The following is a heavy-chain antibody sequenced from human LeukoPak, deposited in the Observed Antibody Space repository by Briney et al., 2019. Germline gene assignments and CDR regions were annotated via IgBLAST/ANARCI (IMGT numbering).Heavy chain of an antibody. J-gene: IGHJ3*02. CDR1: GFTFSSYA. Sequence: GGSLRLSCAASGFTFSSYAMSWVRQAPGKGLEWVSAISGSGGSTYYADSVKGRFTISRDNSRNTLYLQMNSLRAEDTAVYYCAKSFGCSGGSCYSDAFDIWGQGTMVTVSS. V-gene: IGHV3-23*01. CDR3: AKSFGCSGGSCYSDAFDI. D-gene: IGHD2-15*01. CDR2: ISGSGGST.